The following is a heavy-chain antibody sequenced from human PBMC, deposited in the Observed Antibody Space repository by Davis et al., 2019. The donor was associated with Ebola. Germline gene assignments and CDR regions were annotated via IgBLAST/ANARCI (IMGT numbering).Heavy chain of an antibody. CDR3: AKGTRAGATALLNWFDP. J-gene: IGHJ5*02. D-gene: IGHD1-26*01. CDR1: GFTFSSYA. CDR2: ISGSGGST. V-gene: IGHV3-23*01. Sequence: GESLKISCAASGFTFSSYAMSWVRQAPGKGLEWVSAISGSGGSTYYADSVKGRFTISRDNSKNTLYLQMNSLRAEDTAVYYCAKGTRAGATALLNWFDPWGQGTLVTVSS.